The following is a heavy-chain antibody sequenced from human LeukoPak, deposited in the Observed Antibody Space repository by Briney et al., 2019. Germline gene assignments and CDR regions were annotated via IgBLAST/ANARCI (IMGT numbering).Heavy chain of an antibody. V-gene: IGHV4-59*01. CDR1: GGSISSYY. CDR3: ARDSLRGTSRYSGYYFDY. D-gene: IGHD2-2*01. CDR2: IYHSGST. Sequence: SETLSLTCTVSGGSISSYYWSWIPQPPGKGLEWIGYIYHSGSTNYNPSLKSRVTISVDTSKNQFSLKLSSVTAADTAVYYCARDSLRGTSRYSGYYFDYWGQGTLVTVSS. J-gene: IGHJ4*02.